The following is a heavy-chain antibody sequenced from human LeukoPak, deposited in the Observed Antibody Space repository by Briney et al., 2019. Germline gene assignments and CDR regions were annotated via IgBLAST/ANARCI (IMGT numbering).Heavy chain of an antibody. CDR3: AKDRLYISSWYGCSTP. CDR2: ISTDGSST. V-gene: IGHV3-74*01. D-gene: IGHD2-2*01. CDR1: GFTFSSYW. Sequence: GGSLRLSCAASGFTFSSYWMHWVRQAPGRGLVLVSRISTDGSSTSYADFVKGRFTISRDNAKNTLFLQMNGLRVEDTAVYYCAKDRLYISSWYGCSTPWGQGTLVTVSS. J-gene: IGHJ5*02.